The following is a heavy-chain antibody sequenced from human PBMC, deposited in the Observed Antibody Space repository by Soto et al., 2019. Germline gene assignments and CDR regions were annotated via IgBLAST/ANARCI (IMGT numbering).Heavy chain of an antibody. J-gene: IGHJ6*02. D-gene: IGHD1-26*01. CDR1: GGSISSGDYY. V-gene: IGHV4-30-4*01. CDR3: ARGGSSYYYYGMDV. CDR2: IYYSGST. Sequence: SETLSLTCTVSGGSISSGDYYWSWIRQPPGKGLEWIGYIYYSGSTYYNPSLKSRVTISVDTSKNQFSLKLSSVTAADTAVYYCARGGSSYYYYGMDVWGQGTTVTVSS.